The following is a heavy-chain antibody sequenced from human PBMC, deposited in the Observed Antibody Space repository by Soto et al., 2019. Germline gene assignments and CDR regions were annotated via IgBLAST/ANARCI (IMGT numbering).Heavy chain of an antibody. J-gene: IGHJ5*02. D-gene: IGHD3-3*01. Sequence: QVQLVQSGAEVRKPGSSVKVSCKASGGTFSRHAISWVRQAPGQGLELMGGIIPIFGTANHAQKFQGRVTITADESTSTAYMELSSLRSEDTAVYYCARGDGFLEWSNWFDPWGQGTLVTVSS. V-gene: IGHV1-69*01. CDR3: ARGDGFLEWSNWFDP. CDR1: GGTFSRHA. CDR2: IIPIFGTA.